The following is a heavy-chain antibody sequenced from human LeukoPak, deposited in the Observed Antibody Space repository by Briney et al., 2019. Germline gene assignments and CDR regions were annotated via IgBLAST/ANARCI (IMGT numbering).Heavy chain of an antibody. J-gene: IGHJ5*02. CDR2: INPNSGGT. CDR1: GYTFTGYY. Sequence: ASVKVSCKASGYTFTGYYMRWVRQAPGQGLEWMGWINPNSGGTNYAQKFQGRVTMTRDTSISTAYMELSRLRSDDTAVYYCARARDKRAAGNNWFDPWGQGTLVTVSS. V-gene: IGHV1-2*02. CDR3: ARARDKRAAGNNWFDP. D-gene: IGHD6-13*01.